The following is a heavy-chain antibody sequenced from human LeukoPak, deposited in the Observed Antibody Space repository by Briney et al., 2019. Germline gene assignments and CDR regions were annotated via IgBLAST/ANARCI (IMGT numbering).Heavy chain of an antibody. V-gene: IGHV4-4*02. CDR3: ARVGRDYYGSGSYYGWFDP. CDR2: IYHSGST. Sequence: SETLSLTCAVSGGSISSDNWWSWVRQPPGKGLEWIGEIYHSGSTNYNPSLQSRVTISVDTSKNLFSLKLSSVTAADTAVYYCARVGRDYYGSGSYYGWFDPWGQGTLVTVSS. D-gene: IGHD3-10*01. J-gene: IGHJ5*02. CDR1: GGSISSDNW.